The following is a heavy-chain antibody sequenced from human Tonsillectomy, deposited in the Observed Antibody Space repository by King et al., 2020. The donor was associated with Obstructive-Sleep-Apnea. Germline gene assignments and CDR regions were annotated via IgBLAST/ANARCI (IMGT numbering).Heavy chain of an antibody. J-gene: IGHJ4*01. CDR2: IKQDGSEK. CDR1: GFTFSSYW. D-gene: IGHD3-10*01. V-gene: IGHV3-7*03. CDR3: SSGSIPFVDY. Sequence: VQLVESGGGLVQPGGSLRLSCAASGFTFSSYWMSWVRQAPGKGLEWVAHIKQDGSEKYYVDSVKGRFTISRDNVKNSVYLQMNSLRAEDTAVYYCSSGSIPFVDYWGHGTLVTVSS.